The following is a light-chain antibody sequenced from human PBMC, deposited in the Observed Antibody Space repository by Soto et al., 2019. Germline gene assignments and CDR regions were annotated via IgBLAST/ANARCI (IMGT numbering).Light chain of an antibody. CDR1: SGDVGFYNL. CDR3: CSYSPSTAVV. Sequence: QSVPTQPASVSGSPGQSITLSCTGTSGDVGFYNLVSWYQQHPGKAPQLIIYGATKRPSGASDRFSGSKSGNTASLTISALQAEDEADYYCCSYSPSTAVVFGRGTKGPVL. J-gene: IGLJ6*01. V-gene: IGLV2-23*01. CDR2: GAT.